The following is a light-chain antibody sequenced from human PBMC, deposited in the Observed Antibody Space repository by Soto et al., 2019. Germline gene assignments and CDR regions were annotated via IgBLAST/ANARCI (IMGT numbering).Light chain of an antibody. CDR3: PQYNNWPPIT. CDR2: GAS. J-gene: IGKJ5*01. V-gene: IGKV3-15*01. Sequence: IVMTQSPAPLSVSPGDRTSLSCRASQSVSTNLAWYQQKPGQAPRLLIYGASTRATGIPARFSGRGSGTEFTLTISSLQSEDFAVYYCPQYNNWPPITFGKGTRLE. CDR1: QSVSTN.